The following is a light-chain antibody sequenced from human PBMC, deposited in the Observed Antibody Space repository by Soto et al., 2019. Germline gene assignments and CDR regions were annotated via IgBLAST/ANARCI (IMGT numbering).Light chain of an antibody. CDR2: DVS. J-gene: IGLJ1*01. CDR3: SSYSVSSSPYV. V-gene: IGLV2-14*03. Sequence: QSALTQPASVSGSPGQSITISCTGTSFKNVSWYQQHPGQAPKRLTYDVSYRPSGSAHRCSGAESAYTASLTTAGLQAEDEADDYCSSYSVSSSPYVFGTGTKLTVL. CDR1: SFKN.